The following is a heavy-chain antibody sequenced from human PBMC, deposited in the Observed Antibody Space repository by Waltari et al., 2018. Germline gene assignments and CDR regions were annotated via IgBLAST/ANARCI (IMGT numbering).Heavy chain of an antibody. J-gene: IGHJ4*02. Sequence: EVQLVESGGGLAQPGGSLRLSCAAAGPGFSTDWMTWVRQASGKGPEWVANIKQDGSEKYYMDSVKGRFTISRDNAKNSLYLQMNNLRVEDTAVYYCTRGGRDSSWYWRDWGQGTLVTVSS. CDR1: GPGFSTDW. D-gene: IGHD6-13*01. V-gene: IGHV3-7*01. CDR2: IKQDGSEK. CDR3: TRGGRDSSWYWRD.